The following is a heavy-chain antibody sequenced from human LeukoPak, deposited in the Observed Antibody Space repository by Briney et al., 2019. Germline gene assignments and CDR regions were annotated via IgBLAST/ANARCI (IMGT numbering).Heavy chain of an antibody. D-gene: IGHD6-19*01. Sequence: GGSLRLSCAASGFTFSSYAMSWVRQVPGKGLEWVSAISGSGGSTYYADSVKGRFTISRDNSKNTLFLQVSSLRAEDTAVYFCAKGSSAGWSQYFDLWGQGTLVTVSS. J-gene: IGHJ4*02. CDR1: GFTFSSYA. CDR3: AKGSSAGWSQYFDL. V-gene: IGHV3-23*01. CDR2: ISGSGGST.